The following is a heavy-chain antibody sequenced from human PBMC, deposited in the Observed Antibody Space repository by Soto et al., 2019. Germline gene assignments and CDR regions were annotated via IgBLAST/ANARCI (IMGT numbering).Heavy chain of an antibody. CDR2: ISGSGGST. D-gene: IGHD3-3*01. CDR1: GFTFSSYA. CDR3: AKGSRFLEWARSYYYDMDV. V-gene: IGHV3-23*01. J-gene: IGHJ6*02. Sequence: GGSLRLSCAASGFTFSSYAMSWVRQAPGKGLEWVSAISGSGGSTYYADSVKGRFTISRDNSKNTLYLQMNSLRAEDTAVYYCAKGSRFLEWARSYYYDMDVWGQGTTVTVSS.